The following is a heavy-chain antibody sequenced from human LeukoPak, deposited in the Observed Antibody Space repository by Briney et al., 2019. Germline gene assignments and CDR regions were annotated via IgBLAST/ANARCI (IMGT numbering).Heavy chain of an antibody. V-gene: IGHV4-34*01. CDR3: ARAGGSGSYYAPFDY. J-gene: IGHJ4*02. CDR2: INHSGST. Sequence: SETLSLTCAVYGGSFSGYYWSWIRQPPGKGLEWIGEINHSGSTNYNPSLKSRVTISVDTSKNQFSLKLSSVTAADTAVYYCARAGGSGSYYAPFDYWGQGTLVTVSS. CDR1: GGSFSGYY. D-gene: IGHD3-10*01.